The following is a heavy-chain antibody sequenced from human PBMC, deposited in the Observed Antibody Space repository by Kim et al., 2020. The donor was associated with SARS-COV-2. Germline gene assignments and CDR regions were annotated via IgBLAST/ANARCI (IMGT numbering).Heavy chain of an antibody. CDR1: GFTFSSYG. CDR2: ISYDGSNK. D-gene: IGHD6-19*01. CDR3: AKGPGYSSGWDPYYYYYMDV. V-gene: IGHV3-30*18. J-gene: IGHJ6*03. Sequence: GGSLRLSCAASGFTFSSYGMHWVRQAPGKGLEWVAVISYDGSNKYYADSVKGRFTISRDNSKNTLYLQMNSLRAEDTAVYYCAKGPGYSSGWDPYYYYYMDVWGKGTTVTVSS.